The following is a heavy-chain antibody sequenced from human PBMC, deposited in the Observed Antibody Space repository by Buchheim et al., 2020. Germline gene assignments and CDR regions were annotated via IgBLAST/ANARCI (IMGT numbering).Heavy chain of an antibody. CDR1: GGSISSGDYY. V-gene: IGHV4-30-4*01. CDR2: IYYSGST. Sequence: QVQLQESGPGLVKPSQTLSLTCTVSGGSISSGDYYWSWIRQPPGKGLEWIGYIYYSGSTYYNPSLKSRVTISVHTSTNQFSLKLSSVTAADTAVYYCARDGGDYYDSSGYYVYWGQGTL. CDR3: ARDGGDYYDSSGYYVY. D-gene: IGHD3-22*01. J-gene: IGHJ4*02.